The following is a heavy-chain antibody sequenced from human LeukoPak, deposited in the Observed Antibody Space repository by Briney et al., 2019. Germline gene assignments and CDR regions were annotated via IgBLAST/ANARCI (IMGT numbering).Heavy chain of an antibody. D-gene: IGHD3-10*01. Sequence: GASVKVSCKVSGYTLTELSMHWVRQAPGKGLEWMGGFDPEDGETIYAQKFQGRVTMTEDTSTDTAYMVLSSLRSEDTAVYYCATDHGGFGELADAFDIWGQGTMVTVSS. CDR1: GYTLTELS. V-gene: IGHV1-24*01. CDR3: ATDHGGFGELADAFDI. CDR2: FDPEDGET. J-gene: IGHJ3*02.